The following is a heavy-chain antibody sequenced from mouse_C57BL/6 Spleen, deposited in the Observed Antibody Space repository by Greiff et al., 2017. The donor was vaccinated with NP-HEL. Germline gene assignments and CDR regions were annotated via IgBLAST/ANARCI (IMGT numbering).Heavy chain of an antibody. Sequence: EVNLVESGGGLVKPGGSLKLSCAASGFTFSSYAMSWVRQTPEKRLEWVATISDGGSYTYYPDNVKGRFTISRDNAKNNLYLQMSHLKSEDTAMYYCARDNYYGSSYFAYWGQGTLVTVSA. CDR2: ISDGGSYT. J-gene: IGHJ3*01. CDR1: GFTFSSYA. V-gene: IGHV5-4*01. CDR3: ARDNYYGSSYFAY. D-gene: IGHD1-1*01.